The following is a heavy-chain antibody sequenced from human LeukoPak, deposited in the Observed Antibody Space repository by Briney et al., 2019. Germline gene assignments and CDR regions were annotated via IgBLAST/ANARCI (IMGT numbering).Heavy chain of an antibody. Sequence: GGSLRLSCAASGFTFRSSWMSSVRQAPGEGLEWVANIKLYGGENYYVDSVKGRFTISRDNAKKSLYLQMNSLRAEDTAVYYCARGVYCSGGSCYAGTWFDPWGQGTLVTVSS. CDR2: IKLYGGEN. CDR3: ARGVYCSGGSCYAGTWFDP. V-gene: IGHV3-7*01. D-gene: IGHD2-15*01. CDR1: GFTFRSSW. J-gene: IGHJ5*02.